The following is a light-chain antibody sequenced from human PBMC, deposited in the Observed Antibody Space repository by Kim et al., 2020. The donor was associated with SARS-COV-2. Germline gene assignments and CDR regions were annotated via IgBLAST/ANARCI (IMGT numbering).Light chain of an antibody. CDR3: QQSYSTSWA. Sequence: ASVGDRVTITCRSSQSISGFLNWYQQKPGKAPKLLIYGASSLQSGVPSRFSGSRSGTDFTLTINSLQREDFAIYYCQQSYSTSWAFGQGTRVEIK. CDR2: GAS. J-gene: IGKJ1*01. CDR1: QSISGF. V-gene: IGKV1-39*01.